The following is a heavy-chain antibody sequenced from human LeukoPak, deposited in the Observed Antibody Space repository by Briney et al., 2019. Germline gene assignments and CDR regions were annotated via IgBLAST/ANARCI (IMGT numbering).Heavy chain of an antibody. CDR3: ARLGFYSSSWYKNYYYDVMDV. V-gene: IGHV3-48*03. Sequence: GGSLRLSCAASGFTFSSYEMNWVRQALGKGLEWVSYISSSGTPIYYADSVKGRFTISRDNAKNSLYLQMNSLRAEDTAVYYCARLGFYSSSWYKNYYYDVMDVWGQGTTVTVSS. D-gene: IGHD6-13*01. CDR1: GFTFSSYE. CDR2: ISSSGTPI. J-gene: IGHJ6*02.